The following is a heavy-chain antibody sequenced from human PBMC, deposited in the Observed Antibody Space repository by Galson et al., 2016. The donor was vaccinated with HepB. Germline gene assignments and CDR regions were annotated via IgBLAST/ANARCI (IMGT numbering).Heavy chain of an antibody. CDR2: IYSGGDT. CDR3: ARHRGWYGDGFFDY. J-gene: IGHJ4*02. V-gene: IGHV3-66*04. D-gene: IGHD6-19*01. CDR1: GFTVSINY. Sequence: SLRLSCAASGFTVSINYMSWVRQAPGKGLEWVAVIYSGGDTYYADSVKDRFTISRDNSKNTLYLQMNSLRAEDTAVYYCARHRGWYGDGFFDYWGQGTLVTVSP.